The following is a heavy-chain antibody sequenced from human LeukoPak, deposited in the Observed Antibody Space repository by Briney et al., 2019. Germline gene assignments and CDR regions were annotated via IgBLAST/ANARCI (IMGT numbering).Heavy chain of an antibody. CDR3: AREELLSYYYGLDV. D-gene: IGHD2/OR15-2a*01. CDR1: GGSVSSGSYY. CDR2: IYYSGNT. V-gene: IGHV4-61*01. Sequence: SETLSLTCTVSGGSVSSGSYYWSWIRQPPGKGLEWSGYIYYSGNTNYNPSLKTRVTISVDTSKNQFSLRLSSVTAADTAVYYCAREELLSYYYGLDVWGQGTTVTVSS. J-gene: IGHJ6*02.